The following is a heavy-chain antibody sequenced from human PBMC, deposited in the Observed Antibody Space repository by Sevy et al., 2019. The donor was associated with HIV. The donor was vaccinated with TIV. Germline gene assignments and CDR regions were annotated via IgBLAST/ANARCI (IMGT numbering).Heavy chain of an antibody. CDR1: GFTFRNYA. CDR3: AREGCSKPHDY. D-gene: IGHD3-10*02. CDR2: FSFGCGQI. V-gene: IGHV3-23*01. Sequence: GGSLRLSCAASGFTFRNYAMSWVRQAPGKGLEWVSTFSFGCGQINYADSVKGRFTISRDDPKNTLYLQMNSLRAEDTAIYYCAREGCSKPHDYWGQGTLVTVSS. J-gene: IGHJ4*02.